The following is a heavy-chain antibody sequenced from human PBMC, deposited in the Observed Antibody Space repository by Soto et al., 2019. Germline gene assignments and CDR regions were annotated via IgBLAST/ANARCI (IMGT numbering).Heavy chain of an antibody. CDR1: GFTFSSYG. J-gene: IGHJ4*02. V-gene: IGHV3-30*18. D-gene: IGHD3-10*01. CDR2: ISYDGSNK. CDR3: AKEGQLYYYGSGSYYFHY. Sequence: GGSLRLSCAASGFTFSSYGMHWVRQAPGKGLEWVAVISYDGSNKYYADSVKGRFTISRDNSKNTLYLQMNRLRAEDTAVYYCAKEGQLYYYGSGSYYFHYWGQGTLVTVSS.